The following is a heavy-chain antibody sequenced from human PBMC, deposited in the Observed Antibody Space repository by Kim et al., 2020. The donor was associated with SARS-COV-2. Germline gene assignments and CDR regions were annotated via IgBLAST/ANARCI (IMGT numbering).Heavy chain of an antibody. CDR3: ARDPYGSGNGAFDI. V-gene: IGHV3-30*07. Sequence: AASVKGRFTISRDNSKNTLYLQMNSLRAEDTAVYYCARDPYGSGNGAFDIWGQGTMVTVSS. J-gene: IGHJ3*02. D-gene: IGHD3-10*01.